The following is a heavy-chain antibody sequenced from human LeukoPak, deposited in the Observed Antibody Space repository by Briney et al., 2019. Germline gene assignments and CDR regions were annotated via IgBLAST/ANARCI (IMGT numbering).Heavy chain of an antibody. J-gene: IGHJ4*02. V-gene: IGHV3-30-3*01. CDR3: ARDTYYDFWSVHGNYFDY. Sequence: QTGGSLRLSCAASGFTFSSYAMHWVRQAPGKGLEWVAVISYDGSNKYYADSVKGRFTISRDNSKNTLYLQMNSLRAEDTAVYYCARDTYYDFWSVHGNYFDYWGQGTLVTVSS. CDR1: GFTFSSYA. D-gene: IGHD3-3*01. CDR2: ISYDGSNK.